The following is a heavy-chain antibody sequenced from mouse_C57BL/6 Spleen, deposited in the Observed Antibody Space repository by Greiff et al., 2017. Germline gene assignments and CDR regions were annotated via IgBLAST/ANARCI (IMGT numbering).Heavy chain of an antibody. J-gene: IGHJ1*03. D-gene: IGHD1-1*01. V-gene: IGHV5-12*01. CDR3: ARKYYGSSWGYFDV. CDR2: ISNGGGST. Sequence: DVKLVESGGGLVQPGGSLKLSCAASGFTFSDYYMYWVRQTPEKTLEWVAYISNGGGSTYYPDTVKGRFPISRDTAKNTLYLQLSRLKSEDTAMYYCARKYYGSSWGYFDVWGTGTTVTVSS. CDR1: GFTFSDYY.